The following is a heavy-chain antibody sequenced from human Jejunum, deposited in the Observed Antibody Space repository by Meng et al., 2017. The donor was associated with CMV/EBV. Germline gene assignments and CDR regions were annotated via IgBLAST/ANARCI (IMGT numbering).Heavy chain of an antibody. V-gene: IGHV2-5*02. Sequence: GFSLSTSGVGAGWIRQPPGKALEWLSLIYGDGDKRYSPSLRSRLTITKDTSKNQVVLTMTNMDPVDTATYYCAKSYCSRGTCYSFYYWGQGTLVTVSS. J-gene: IGHJ4*02. D-gene: IGHD2-15*01. CDR3: AKSYCSRGTCYSFYY. CDR1: GFSLSTSGVG. CDR2: IYGDGDK.